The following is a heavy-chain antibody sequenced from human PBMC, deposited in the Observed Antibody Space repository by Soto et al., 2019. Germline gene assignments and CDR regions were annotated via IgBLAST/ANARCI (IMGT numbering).Heavy chain of an antibody. D-gene: IGHD6-13*01. V-gene: IGHV3-23*01. CDR2: ISVSGSTT. Sequence: GGSLRLSCAASGFTFRSYVMSWVRQAPGKGLEWVSSISVSGSTTYHADSVEGRFTISRDNSKNTLYLQMNSLRAEDTAVYYCAKEASSSPKNWFDSWGQGALVTVSS. CDR1: GFTFRSYV. J-gene: IGHJ5*01. CDR3: AKEASSSPKNWFDS.